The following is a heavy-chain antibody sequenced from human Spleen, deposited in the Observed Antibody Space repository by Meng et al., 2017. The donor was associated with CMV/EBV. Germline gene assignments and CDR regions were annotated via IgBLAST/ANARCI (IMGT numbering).Heavy chain of an antibody. Sequence: GGSLRLSCAASGFTFSSYEMNWVRQAPGKGLEWVSYINNGGLTKHYGDFVKGRFTISRDNAKNSLYLQMNSLRAEETAVYYCARALTTPGIYYGMDVWGQGTTVTVSS. D-gene: IGHD4-17*01. V-gene: IGHV3-48*03. CDR1: GFTFSSYE. J-gene: IGHJ6*02. CDR2: INNGGLTK. CDR3: ARALTTPGIYYGMDV.